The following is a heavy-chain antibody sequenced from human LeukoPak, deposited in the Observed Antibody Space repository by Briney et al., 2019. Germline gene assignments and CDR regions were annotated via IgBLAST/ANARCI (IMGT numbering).Heavy chain of an antibody. Sequence: GGSLRLSCAASGFTFSDYYMSWIRQAPGKGLEWISYAGSSGSPMNYADSVKGRFTISKDNAKNSLYLQMNSLRAEDTAVYYCAREGDGYSEGWFDPWGQGTLVAVSS. CDR2: AGSSGSPM. CDR1: GFTFSDYY. V-gene: IGHV3-11*04. J-gene: IGHJ5*02. CDR3: AREGDGYSEGWFDP. D-gene: IGHD5-24*01.